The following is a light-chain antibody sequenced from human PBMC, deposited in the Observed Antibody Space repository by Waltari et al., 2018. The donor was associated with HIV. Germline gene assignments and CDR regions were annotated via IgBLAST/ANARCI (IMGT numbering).Light chain of an antibody. V-gene: IGKV3-15*01. J-gene: IGKJ1*01. Sequence: VMTQSPATLSVSPGERVTLSCRASQSITTNLAWYQQTPGQAPRLLIYGASTRAPGIPDRFSGSGSGTEFTLTISSLQSEDFAIYYCQQYNNWPPWTFGQGTKVEI. CDR1: QSITTN. CDR3: QQYNNWPPWT. CDR2: GAS.